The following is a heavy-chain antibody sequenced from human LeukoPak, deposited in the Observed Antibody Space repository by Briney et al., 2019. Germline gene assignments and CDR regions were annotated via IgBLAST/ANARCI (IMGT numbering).Heavy chain of an antibody. D-gene: IGHD5-12*01. CDR3: ARSVGQWLRSNSFDY. CDR1: GGSISSGSYY. CDR2: IYTSGST. Sequence: PSQTLSPTCTVSGGSISSGSYYWSWIRQPAGKGLEWIGRIYTSGSTNYNPSLKSRVTISVDTSKNQFSLKLSSVTAADTAVYYCARSVGQWLRSNSFDYWGQGTLVTVSS. V-gene: IGHV4-61*02. J-gene: IGHJ4*02.